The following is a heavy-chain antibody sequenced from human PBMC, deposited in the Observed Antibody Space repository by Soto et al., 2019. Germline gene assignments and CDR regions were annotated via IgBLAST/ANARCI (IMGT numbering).Heavy chain of an antibody. CDR2: IIPLFTTT. J-gene: IGHJ6*02. D-gene: IGHD5-12*01. V-gene: IGHV1-69*12. CDR1: GGPFSTYA. Sequence: QVQLVQSGAEVKKPGSSVKVSCKASGGPFSTYAISWVRQAPGQGLEWMGGIIPLFTTTNYAQKFQGRVTITADESTSTAYMELSSLTSEDTAMYYCAGGFDPYSYYVMDVWGQGTAVTVSS. CDR3: AGGFDPYSYYVMDV.